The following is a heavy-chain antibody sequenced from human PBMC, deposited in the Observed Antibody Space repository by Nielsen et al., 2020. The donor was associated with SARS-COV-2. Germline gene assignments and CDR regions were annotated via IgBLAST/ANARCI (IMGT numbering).Heavy chain of an antibody. Sequence: GESLKISCAASGFTFSSYWMHWVRQAPGKGLEWVSAISTSGGSTYYADSVKGRFTISRDNSKNTLYLQMNSLRAEDTAVYYCAKDSYDTFDYWGQGTLVTVSS. V-gene: IGHV3-NL1*01. D-gene: IGHD3-22*01. CDR3: AKDSYDTFDY. CDR1: GFTFSSYW. J-gene: IGHJ4*02. CDR2: ISTSGGST.